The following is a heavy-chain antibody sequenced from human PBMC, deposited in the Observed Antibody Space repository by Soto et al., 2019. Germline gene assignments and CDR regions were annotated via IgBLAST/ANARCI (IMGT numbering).Heavy chain of an antibody. CDR1: GFTFSDYY. Sequence: QVQLVESGGGLVKPGGSLRLSCAASGFTFSDYYMSWILQAPGKGLEWVSYISSSGRTIYSADSVKGRITISRDNAKNALYLQMNSLRAEDTAMYYCARGALDIVVVPAASGYYYYMDVWGKGTTVTVSS. V-gene: IGHV3-11*01. CDR3: ARGALDIVVVPAASGYYYYMDV. CDR2: ISSSGRTI. J-gene: IGHJ6*03. D-gene: IGHD2-2*03.